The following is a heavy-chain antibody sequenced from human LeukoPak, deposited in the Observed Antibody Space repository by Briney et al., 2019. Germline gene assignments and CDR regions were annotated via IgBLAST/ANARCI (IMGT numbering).Heavy chain of an antibody. CDR1: GFTFSSYG. D-gene: IGHD6-19*01. CDR2: IWYDGSNK. Sequence: GGSLRLSCAASGFTFSSYGMHWVRQAPGKGLEWVAVIWYDGSNKYYADSVKGRFTISRDNSKNTLYLQMNSLRAEDTAVYYCARDRLGSGYYYYGMDVWGQGTTVTVSS. J-gene: IGHJ6*02. CDR3: ARDRLGSGYYYYGMDV. V-gene: IGHV3-33*01.